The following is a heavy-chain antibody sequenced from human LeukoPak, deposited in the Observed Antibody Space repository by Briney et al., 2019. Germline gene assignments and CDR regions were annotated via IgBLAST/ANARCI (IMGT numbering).Heavy chain of an antibody. CDR1: GGSISSYY. CDR3: ARVAVAGMGLCLDY. Sequence: SETLSLTCTVSGGSISSYYWSWIRQPPGKGLEWIGYIYYSGSTNYNPSLKSRVTISVDTSKNQFSLKLSSVTAADTAVYYCARVAVAGMGLCLDYWGQGTLVTVSS. CDR2: IYYSGST. V-gene: IGHV4-59*12. J-gene: IGHJ4*02. D-gene: IGHD6-19*01.